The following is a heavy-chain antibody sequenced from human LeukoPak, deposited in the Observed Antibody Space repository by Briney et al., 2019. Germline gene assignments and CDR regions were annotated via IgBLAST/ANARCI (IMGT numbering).Heavy chain of an antibody. CDR1: GFTFNNYA. D-gene: IGHD5-18*01. J-gene: IGHJ4*02. V-gene: IGHV3-23*01. Sequence: GGSLRLSCAASGFTFNNYAVSWVRQAPGKGLEWVSGINENGGSTYYADSVKGRFTISRHNSKNTLYLQMNSLRAEDTAIYYCAGRVTGYSSGYVYWGQGTLVTVSS. CDR3: AGRVTGYSSGYVY. CDR2: INENGGST.